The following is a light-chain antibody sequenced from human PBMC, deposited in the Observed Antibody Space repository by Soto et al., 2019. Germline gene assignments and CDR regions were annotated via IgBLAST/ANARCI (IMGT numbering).Light chain of an antibody. V-gene: IGKV1-5*01. CDR1: QSISSW. Sequence: DIQMTQSPSTLSASVGYIVTITCRASQSISSWLAWYQQKPGKAPKLLIYDASSLESGVPSRFSGSGSGTEFTLTISSLKPDDFATYYCQQYQSYSRTFGQGTKVDIK. J-gene: IGKJ1*01. CDR2: DAS. CDR3: QQYQSYSRT.